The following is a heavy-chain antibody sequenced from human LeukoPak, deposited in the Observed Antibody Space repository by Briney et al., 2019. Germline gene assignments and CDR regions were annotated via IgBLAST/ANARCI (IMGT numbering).Heavy chain of an antibody. CDR1: GFTFSSYW. CDR3: ARPLSRYYYGSGSNAFDI. V-gene: IGHV3-7*01. J-gene: IGHJ3*02. CDR2: IKFGGSER. Sequence: GGSLRLSCVASGFTFSSYWMSWVRQAPGKGLEWVANIKFGGSERYVVDSVKGRFTISRDDAKNSLYLHMNSLRAEDTAVYYCARPLSRYYYGSGSNAFDIWGQGTLVTVSS. D-gene: IGHD3-10*01.